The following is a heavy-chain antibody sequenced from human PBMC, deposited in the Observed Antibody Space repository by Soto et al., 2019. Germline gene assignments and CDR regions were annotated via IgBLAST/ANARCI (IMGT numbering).Heavy chain of an antibody. CDR1: GFTFSSYG. D-gene: IGHD6-19*01. CDR3: ARDRYSSGWYDLDY. V-gene: IGHV3-33*01. Sequence: QVQLVESGGGVVQPGRSLRLSCAASGFTFSSYGMHWVRQAPGKGLGWVAVIWYDGSNKYYADSVKGRFTLSRDNSKNTLYLQMNSLRVEDTAVYYCARDRYSSGWYDLDYWGQGTLVTVSS. CDR2: IWYDGSNK. J-gene: IGHJ4*02.